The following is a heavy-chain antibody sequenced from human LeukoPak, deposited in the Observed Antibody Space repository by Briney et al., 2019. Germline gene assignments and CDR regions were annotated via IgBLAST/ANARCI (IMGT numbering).Heavy chain of an antibody. CDR2: ISAYNGNT. Sequence: GASVKVSCKASGYTFTSYGISWVRQAPGQGLEWMGWISAYNGNTNYAQKLQGRVTMTTDTSTSTAYMELRSLRSDDTAVYYCAREDPVVAATSLSFDYWGQGTLVTVSS. J-gene: IGHJ4*02. D-gene: IGHD2-15*01. CDR3: AREDPVVAATSLSFDY. CDR1: GYTFTSYG. V-gene: IGHV1-18*01.